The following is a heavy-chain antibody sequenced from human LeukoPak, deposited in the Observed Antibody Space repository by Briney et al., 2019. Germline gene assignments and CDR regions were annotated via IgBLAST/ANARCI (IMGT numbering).Heavy chain of an antibody. D-gene: IGHD1-26*01. CDR1: GGSISSSSYY. V-gene: IGHV4-39*01. CDR2: IYYSGIT. CDR3: ARIGLSGDY. J-gene: IGHJ4*02. Sequence: SETLSLXCTVSGGSISSSSYYWGWIRQPRGKGLEWIGSIYYSGITYYNPTLKRRLTISVDTAENQFSLKLSSVTAADTAVYYCARIGLSGDYWGQGTLVTVSS.